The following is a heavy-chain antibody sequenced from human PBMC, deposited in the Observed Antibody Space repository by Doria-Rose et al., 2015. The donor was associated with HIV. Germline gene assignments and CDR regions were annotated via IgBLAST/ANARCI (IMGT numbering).Heavy chain of an antibody. CDR3: ARDGAIVGTSNAFDI. CDR2: IHYSGRT. CDR1: GGSIRRGGYY. D-gene: IGHD1-26*01. V-gene: IGHV4-31*03. Sequence: QVQLQESGPGLVKPSQTLSLPCTVSGGSIRRGGYYWTWIRQPPGEGLEWIGYIHYSGRTYYNPSLKTRVTISLDTSQNQFSLTLTSVTAADTAVYYCARDGAIVGTSNAFDIWGQGTMVTVSS. J-gene: IGHJ3*02.